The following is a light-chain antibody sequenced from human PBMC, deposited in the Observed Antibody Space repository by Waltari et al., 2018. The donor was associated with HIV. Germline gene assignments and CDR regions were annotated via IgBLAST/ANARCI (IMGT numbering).Light chain of an antibody. J-gene: IGLJ3*02. CDR2: GGN. Sequence: QSALNPPRSVSGSPGQSVTISCTAASRSVSESKYVSWYPQHPGKAPKLLLFGGNKRPSGVSDRFSGSTSGNTASLTITGLQADDEAHYYCCSYAGTSINWVFVGGTMLTVL. V-gene: IGLV2-11*01. CDR3: CSYAGTSINWV. CDR1: SRSVSESKY.